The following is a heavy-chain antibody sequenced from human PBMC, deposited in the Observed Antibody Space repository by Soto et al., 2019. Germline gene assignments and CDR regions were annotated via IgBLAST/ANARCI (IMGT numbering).Heavy chain of an antibody. Sequence: EVQLVESGGDLVQSGGYLRLSCAASGFTFSSYDMHWVRKAAGKGLEWGSAIGTAGDPYYIDSANGRFTISRENAQNSLFLQINSLRAGDTSVYYCARGSFGAGSFRAYMDVCGRGTTVTDSS. V-gene: IGHV3-13*05. CDR2: IGTAGDP. CDR1: GFTFSSYD. J-gene: IGHJ6*03. D-gene: IGHD3-10*01. CDR3: ARGSFGAGSFRAYMDV.